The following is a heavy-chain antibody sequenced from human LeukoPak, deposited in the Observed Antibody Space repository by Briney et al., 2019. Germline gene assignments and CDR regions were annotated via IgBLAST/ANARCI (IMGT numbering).Heavy chain of an antibody. CDR3: AKDRPLKGGFDP. CDR2: IRSNGINT. Sequence: PGGSLRLSCEVSGFSLTTYGMLWVRQAPGKGLEWVAFIRSNGINTYYGDSVKGRFTISRGISKSTLYLQMNSLTTDDAALYFCAKDRPLKGGFDPWGQGSLVIVSS. J-gene: IGHJ5*02. V-gene: IGHV3-30*02. CDR1: GFSLTTYG. D-gene: IGHD3-16*01.